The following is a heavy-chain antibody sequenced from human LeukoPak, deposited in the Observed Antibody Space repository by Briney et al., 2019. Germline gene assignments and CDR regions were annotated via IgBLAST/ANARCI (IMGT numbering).Heavy chain of an antibody. CDR2: ISAYNGNT. CDR3: ARDLGYCSGGSCYPESMYGMDV. J-gene: IGHJ6*02. CDR1: GYTFTSYG. Sequence: ASVTVSCKASGYTFTSYGISWVRQAPGQGLEWMGWISAYNGNTNYAQKLQGRVTMTTDTSTSTAYMELRSLRSDDTAVYYCARDLGYCSGGSCYPESMYGMDVWGQGTTVTVSS. D-gene: IGHD2-15*01. V-gene: IGHV1-18*01.